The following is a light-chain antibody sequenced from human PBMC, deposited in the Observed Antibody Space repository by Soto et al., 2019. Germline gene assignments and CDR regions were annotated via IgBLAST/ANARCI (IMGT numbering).Light chain of an antibody. CDR2: DTS. Sequence: EIVLTQSPGTLSLSPGERATLSCRASQTLSNSFIAWYQQKPGQAPRLLIYDTSNRATDIPDRFSGSGSGTEFTLTISKLQSEDFAVYYCQQYNEWPPLTFGGGTKVDIK. CDR1: QTLSNSF. J-gene: IGKJ4*01. CDR3: QQYNEWPPLT. V-gene: IGKV3-20*01.